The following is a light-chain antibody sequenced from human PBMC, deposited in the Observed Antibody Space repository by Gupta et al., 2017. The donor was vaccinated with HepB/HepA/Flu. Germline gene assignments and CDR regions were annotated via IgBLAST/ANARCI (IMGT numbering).Light chain of an antibody. CDR2: LGS. CDR3: MQSLQNGQT. Sequence: DIVMTQSPLSLPVTPGEPASISCRSSQSLLHSNGYNYLDWYLQKPGQSPQLLIYLGSNRASGVPDRFCGSGSGTDFTLKISRVEAEDVGVYYCMQSLQNGQTFGQGTKVEIK. CDR1: QSLLHSNGYNY. V-gene: IGKV2-28*01. J-gene: IGKJ1*01.